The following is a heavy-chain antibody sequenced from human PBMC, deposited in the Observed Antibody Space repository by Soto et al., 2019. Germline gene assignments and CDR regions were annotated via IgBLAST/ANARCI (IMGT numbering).Heavy chain of an antibody. Sequence: GEALKISCKGSGYSFSSHWIGWVRQMPGKGLEWMGIIYPGDSDTRYSPSFQGQVLISADTSASTAYMELSSLRSEDTAVYYCARDRTGIVVVVAGWFDPWGQGTLVTVSS. CDR1: GYSFSSHW. CDR2: IYPGDSDT. CDR3: ARDRTGIVVVVAGWFDP. D-gene: IGHD2-15*01. J-gene: IGHJ5*02. V-gene: IGHV5-51*06.